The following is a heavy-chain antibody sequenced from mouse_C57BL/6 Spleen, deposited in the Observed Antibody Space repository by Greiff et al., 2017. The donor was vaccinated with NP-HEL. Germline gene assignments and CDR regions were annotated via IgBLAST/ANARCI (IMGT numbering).Heavy chain of an antibody. J-gene: IGHJ1*03. CDR3: ARPYGSSPNWYFEV. D-gene: IGHD1-1*01. CDR1: GYTFTSYW. V-gene: IGHV1-64*01. CDR2: IHPNSGST. Sequence: QVQLQQPGAELVKPGASVKLSCKASGYTFTSYWMHWVKQRPGQGLEWIGMIHPNSGSTNYNEKFKSKATLTVDTSSSTAYMQLRSLTSEDSAVYYCARPYGSSPNWYFEVWGTGTTVTVSS.